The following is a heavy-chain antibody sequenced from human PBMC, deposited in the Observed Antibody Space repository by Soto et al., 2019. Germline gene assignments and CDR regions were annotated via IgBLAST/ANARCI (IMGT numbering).Heavy chain of an antibody. D-gene: IGHD3-3*01. CDR2: ISGSGGST. CDR1: GFTFSSYA. J-gene: IGHJ6*03. CDR3: AKVESDDFWSGHYYYYYYYYMDV. Sequence: GGSLRLSCAASGFTFSSYAMSWVRQAPGKGLEWVSAISGSGGSTYYADSVKGRFTISRDNSKNTLYLQMNSLRAEDTAVYYCAKVESDDFWSGHYYYYYYYYMDVWGKGTTVTVSS. V-gene: IGHV3-23*01.